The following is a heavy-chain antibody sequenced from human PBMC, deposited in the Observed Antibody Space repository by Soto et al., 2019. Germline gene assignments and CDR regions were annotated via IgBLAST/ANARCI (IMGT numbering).Heavy chain of an antibody. J-gene: IGHJ5*02. D-gene: IGHD1-7*01. CDR2: IYYSGST. Sequence: SETLSLTCTVPGGSISSYYWSWIRQPPGKGLEWIGYIYYSGSTNYNPSLKSRVTISVDTSKNQFSLKLSSVTAADTAVYYCARQSEDNWNYGPSGWFDPWGQGTLVTVSS. CDR3: ARQSEDNWNYGPSGWFDP. V-gene: IGHV4-59*08. CDR1: GGSISSYY.